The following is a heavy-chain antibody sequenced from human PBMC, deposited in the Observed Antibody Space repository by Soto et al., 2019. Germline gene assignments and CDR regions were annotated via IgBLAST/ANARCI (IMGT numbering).Heavy chain of an antibody. CDR1: GGTLSSYT. CDR2: IITMFAIP. Sequence: QVQLVQSGPEVKKPGSSVKVSCKATGGTLSSYTITWVRQAPGQGLEWVGGIITMFAIPNYAQKFQGRVIISADESTSTAYMELSGLKSQDTAVYYCSRDRGSGWYSSPAYWGQGTLVTVSS. CDR3: SRDRGSGWYSSPAY. J-gene: IGHJ4*02. V-gene: IGHV1-69*01. D-gene: IGHD6-19*01.